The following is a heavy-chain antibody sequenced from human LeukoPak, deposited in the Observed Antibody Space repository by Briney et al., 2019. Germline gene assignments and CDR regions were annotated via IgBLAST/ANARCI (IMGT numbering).Heavy chain of an antibody. CDR3: AKDSSIHLNYDFWSGYSRFDY. V-gene: IGHV3-23*01. D-gene: IGHD3-3*01. CDR2: ISGSGGST. J-gene: IGHJ4*02. CDR1: GFTFSSYA. Sequence: GGSLRLSCAASGFTFSSYAMSWVRQAPGKGLEWVSAISGSGGSTYYADSVKGRFTISRDNSKNTLHLQMNSLRAEDTAVYYCAKDSSIHLNYDFWSGYSRFDYWGQGNLVTVSS.